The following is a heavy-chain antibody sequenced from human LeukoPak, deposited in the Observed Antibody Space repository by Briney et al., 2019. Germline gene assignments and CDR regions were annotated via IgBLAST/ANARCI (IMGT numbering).Heavy chain of an antibody. D-gene: IGHD3-22*01. CDR1: GFNFRSYA. CDR2: ISGSGGST. V-gene: IGHV3-23*01. J-gene: IGHJ4*02. Sequence: SGGSLRLSCAASGFNFRSYAMSCVRQAPGKGLEWVSAISGSGGSTDYADSVKGRFTISRDNSKNTLYMQMNSLRAEDTAVYYCASYDSSGYYHYFDYWGQGTLVTVSS. CDR3: ASYDSSGYYHYFDY.